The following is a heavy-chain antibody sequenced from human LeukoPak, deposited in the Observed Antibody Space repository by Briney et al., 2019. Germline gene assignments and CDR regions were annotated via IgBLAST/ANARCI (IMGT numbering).Heavy chain of an antibody. CDR1: GYSFGIFG. CDR2: ISANNGNT. J-gene: IGHJ5*02. Sequence: GASVKVSCKASGYSFGIFGISWVRRAPGQGLEWMGWISANNGNTNYAQNLQGRVTMTTDTSTSTAYMELRSLRSDDTAVYYCARVGVVVPAAWFDPWGQGTLLTVSS. D-gene: IGHD2-2*01. V-gene: IGHV1-18*01. CDR3: ARVGVVVPAAWFDP.